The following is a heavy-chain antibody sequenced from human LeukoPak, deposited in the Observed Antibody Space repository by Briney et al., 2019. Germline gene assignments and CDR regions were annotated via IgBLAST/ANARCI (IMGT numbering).Heavy chain of an antibody. CDR1: GFTLSSHN. CDR3: ARPGITAFDI. V-gene: IGHV3-48*01. D-gene: IGHD3-10*01. CDR2: ISSSGSIT. Sequence: LGGSLRLSCVASGFTLSSHNINWVRQAPGKGLEWVSHISSSGSITYYGDSVKGRITISRDNAKNSVSLYMNSLRAEDSAVYYCARPGITAFDIWGQGTMVTVSS. J-gene: IGHJ3*02.